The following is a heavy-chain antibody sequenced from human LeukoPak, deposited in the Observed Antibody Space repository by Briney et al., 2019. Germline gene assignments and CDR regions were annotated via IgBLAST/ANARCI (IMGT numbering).Heavy chain of an antibody. Sequence: EGSMRLSCAGSGFTFSSYPMTWVRQAPGKGLDWVSTIDTSGNPDYADSVKGRFTISRDNSRNTLYLQMNSLRAEDTAVYFCAKYSRPSSRVFDYWGQGTLATVSP. CDR2: IDTSGNP. V-gene: IGHV3-23*01. D-gene: IGHD6-13*01. CDR1: GFTFSSYP. CDR3: AKYSRPSSRVFDY. J-gene: IGHJ4*02.